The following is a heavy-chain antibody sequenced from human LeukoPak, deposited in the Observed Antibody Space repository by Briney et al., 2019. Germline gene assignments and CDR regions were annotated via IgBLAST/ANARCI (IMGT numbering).Heavy chain of an antibody. Sequence: ASVKVSFKASGYTFTSNYIHWVRQAPGQGLEWMGMIYPRDGSTSYAQKFQGRATVTRDTSTSTVHMELSGLRSEDTAVYYCARDQEGFDYWGQGTLVTVSS. CDR3: ARDQEGFDY. CDR1: GYTFTSNY. J-gene: IGHJ4*02. CDR2: IYPRDGST. V-gene: IGHV1-46*01.